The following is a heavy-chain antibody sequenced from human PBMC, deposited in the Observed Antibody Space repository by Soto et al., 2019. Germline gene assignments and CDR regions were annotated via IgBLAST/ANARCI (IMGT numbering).Heavy chain of an antibody. CDR3: AKDSLLSSGYYYGPDY. D-gene: IGHD3-22*01. Sequence: GGSLRLSCAASGFTSSSYAMSWVRQAPGKGLEWVSAISGSGGSTYYADSVKGRFTISRDNSKNTLYLQMNSLRAEDTAVYYCAKDSLLSSGYYYGPDYWGQGTLVTVSS. CDR2: ISGSGGST. J-gene: IGHJ4*02. V-gene: IGHV3-23*01. CDR1: GFTSSSYA.